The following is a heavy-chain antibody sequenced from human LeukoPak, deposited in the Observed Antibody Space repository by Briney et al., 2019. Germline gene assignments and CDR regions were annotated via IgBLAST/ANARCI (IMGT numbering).Heavy chain of an antibody. J-gene: IGHJ4*02. V-gene: IGHV4-39*01. Sequence: PGGSLRLSCAASGFTFSSYWMSWARQPPGKGLEWIGNIYYSGSTYYNPSLKSRVTISVDTSKNQFSLKVTSVTAADTAVYYCARLKRDYYDSSGLVYFDYWGQGTLVTVSS. D-gene: IGHD3-22*01. CDR1: GFTFSSYW. CDR2: IYYSGST. CDR3: ARLKRDYYDSSGLVYFDY.